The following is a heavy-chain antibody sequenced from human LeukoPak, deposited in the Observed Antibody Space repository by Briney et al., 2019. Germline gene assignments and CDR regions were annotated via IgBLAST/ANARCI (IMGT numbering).Heavy chain of an antibody. CDR2: VNHSGST. D-gene: IGHD5-18*01. Sequence: PSETLSLTCAVYGGSFSGYYWSWIRQPPGKGLEWIGEVNHSGSTNYNPSLKSRVTISVDTSKNQFSLKLSSVTAADTAVYYCARDTAMASIDYWGQGTLVTVSS. CDR1: GGSFSGYY. V-gene: IGHV4-34*01. J-gene: IGHJ4*02. CDR3: ARDTAMASIDY.